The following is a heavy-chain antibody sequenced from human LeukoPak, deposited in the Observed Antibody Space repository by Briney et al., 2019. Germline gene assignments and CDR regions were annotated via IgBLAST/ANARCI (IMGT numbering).Heavy chain of an antibody. D-gene: IGHD4-17*01. CDR3: ASTMYGDYYADAFDI. CDR2: ISSSSSYI. J-gene: IGHJ3*02. V-gene: IGHV3-21*01. Sequence: PGGSLRLSCAASGLTFGSYSMNWVRQAPGKGLEWDSCISSSSSYIYYADSVKGRFTISRDNAKNSLYLQMNSLRAEDTAVYYCASTMYGDYYADAFDIWGQGTMVTVSS. CDR1: GLTFGSYS.